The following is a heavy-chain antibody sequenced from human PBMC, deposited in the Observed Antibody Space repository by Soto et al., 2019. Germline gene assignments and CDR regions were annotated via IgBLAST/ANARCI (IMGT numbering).Heavy chain of an antibody. D-gene: IGHD6-19*01. J-gene: IGHJ4*02. Sequence: QAHLVQSGAEVKMPGDSVQVSCKASGFVSSNYNFHWVRQAPGQSLEWMGRINAGNDNTQYSQNFQGRVTFTSDASASTAFMELTNLRFEDRAMYYCASDYGSNWRLWGQGTLVSVSS. V-gene: IGHV1-3*01. CDR1: GFVSSNYN. CDR3: ASDYGSNWRL. CDR2: INAGNDNT.